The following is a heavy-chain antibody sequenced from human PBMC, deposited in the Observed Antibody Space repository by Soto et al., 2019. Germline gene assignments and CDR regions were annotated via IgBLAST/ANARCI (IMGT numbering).Heavy chain of an antibody. CDR1: GFPFSSYD. V-gene: IGHV3-13*01. J-gene: IGHJ5*02. Sequence: GGALRLSLAASGFPFSSYDMHWVRQATGKGLEWVSAIGTAGDTYYPGSVKGRFTISRENAKNSLYLQMNSLRAEDTAVYYCARGVPFDWLSAWGQGTLVTVSS. CDR2: IGTAGDT. D-gene: IGHD3-9*01. CDR3: ARGVPFDWLSA.